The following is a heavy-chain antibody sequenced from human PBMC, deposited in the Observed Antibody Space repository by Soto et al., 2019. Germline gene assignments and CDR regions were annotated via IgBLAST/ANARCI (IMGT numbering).Heavy chain of an antibody. Sequence: SETLSLTCAVSGGSISSGGYSWSWIRQPAGKGLEWIGRIYTSGSTNYNPSLKSRVTMSVDTSKNQFSLKLSSVTAADTAVYYCARDLGYSGSPTLFDYWGQGTLVTVSS. V-gene: IGHV4-61*02. CDR3: ARDLGYSGSPTLFDY. D-gene: IGHD1-26*01. CDR1: GGSISSGGYS. J-gene: IGHJ4*02. CDR2: IYTSGST.